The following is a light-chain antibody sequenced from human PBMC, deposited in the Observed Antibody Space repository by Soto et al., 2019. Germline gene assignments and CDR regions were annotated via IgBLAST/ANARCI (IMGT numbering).Light chain of an antibody. CDR3: QHSTTSRGYT. V-gene: IGKV3-20*01. CDR2: GAS. CDR1: QSATATY. J-gene: IGKJ2*01. Sequence: TVLTQSPGILSLFPGERATLSCRASQSATATYLAWYQHKPGQAPRLLIYGASTRATGIPDRFSGSGSGTEFTLTISSLEPEDCAVYYCQHSTTSRGYTFGQGTKVEIK.